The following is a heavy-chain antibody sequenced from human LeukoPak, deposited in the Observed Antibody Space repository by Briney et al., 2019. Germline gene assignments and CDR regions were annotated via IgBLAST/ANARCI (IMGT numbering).Heavy chain of an antibody. D-gene: IGHD5-24*01. J-gene: IGHJ4*02. Sequence: GGSLRLSCAASGFTFNNYWMQWVRQTPGKGLVWVSIINGDGSATSYADSVQGRFTISRDNAKNTLYLQMTSLRAEDTALYYCARDRGWRQNDNWGQGTLVTVSS. CDR1: GFTFNNYW. V-gene: IGHV3-74*01. CDR3: ARDRGWRQNDN. CDR2: INGDGSAT.